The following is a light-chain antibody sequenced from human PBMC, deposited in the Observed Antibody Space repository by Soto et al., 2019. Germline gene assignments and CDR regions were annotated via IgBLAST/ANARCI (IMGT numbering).Light chain of an antibody. CDR1: QSVKSNY. CDR3: QQYGSSPQT. J-gene: IGKJ1*01. Sequence: EIVMTQSPATLPFSPVEIATLAWAASQSVKSNYLACYQQNPGQAPRLLIYGASSRDTDIPDRFSGSGSGTDFTLTISRLEPEDFAVYYCQQYGSSPQTFGQGTKVDIK. V-gene: IGKV3-20*01. CDR2: GAS.